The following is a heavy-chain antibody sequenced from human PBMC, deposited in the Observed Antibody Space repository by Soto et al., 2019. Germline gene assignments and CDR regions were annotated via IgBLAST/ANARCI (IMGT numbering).Heavy chain of an antibody. CDR3: ARGGITGTTSSIDY. Sequence: PSGTLSLTCAVYGGSFSGYYWRWIRQPPGKGLEWIGEINHSGSTNYNPSLKSRVTISVDTSKNQFSLKLSSVTAADTAVYYCARGGITGTTSSIDYWGQGTLVTVSS. D-gene: IGHD1-7*01. V-gene: IGHV4-34*01. CDR2: INHSGST. CDR1: GGSFSGYY. J-gene: IGHJ4*02.